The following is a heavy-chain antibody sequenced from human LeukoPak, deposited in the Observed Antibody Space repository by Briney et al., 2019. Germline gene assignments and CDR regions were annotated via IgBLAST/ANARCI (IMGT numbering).Heavy chain of an antibody. CDR2: IYYSGTT. D-gene: IGHD3-22*01. Sequence: SETLSLTCTVSGGSISSHYWSWFRQPPGKELEWIGYIYYSGTTDYNPSLKSRVTISLDTSRTQFSLELDSVTAADTAVYYCARKRHDSSGYHFDYWGQGTQVTVSS. CDR1: GGSISSHY. J-gene: IGHJ4*02. V-gene: IGHV4-59*11. CDR3: ARKRHDSSGYHFDY.